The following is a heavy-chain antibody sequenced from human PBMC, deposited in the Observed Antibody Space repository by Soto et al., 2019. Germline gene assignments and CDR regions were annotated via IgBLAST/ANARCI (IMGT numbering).Heavy chain of an antibody. J-gene: IGHJ3*02. Sequence: GGSLRLSCAVSGFPFSFFGFHWVRQSPGKGLEWLGVIVSDGSAIYHADSLEGRFFISRDNSKDILYLQMNSLRVEDTAVYYCARDDAFDNENGFDMWGQGTMVTVSS. CDR2: IVSDGSAI. V-gene: IGHV3-33*01. D-gene: IGHD3-3*02. CDR1: GFPFSFFG. CDR3: ARDDAFDNENGFDM.